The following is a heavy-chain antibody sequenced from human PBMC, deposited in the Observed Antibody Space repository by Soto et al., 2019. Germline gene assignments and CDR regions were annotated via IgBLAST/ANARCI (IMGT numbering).Heavy chain of an antibody. CDR1: GFTFSSYG. V-gene: IGHV3-30*18. D-gene: IGHD2-15*01. J-gene: IGHJ6*02. CDR3: AKEGGYCSGGSCYGEYYYGMDV. Sequence: GGSLSLSCAASGFTFSSYGMHWVRQAPGKGLEWVAVISYDGSNKYYADSVKGRFTISRDNSKNTLYLQMNSLRAEDTAVYYCAKEGGYCSGGSCYGEYYYGMDVWGQGTTVTVSS. CDR2: ISYDGSNK.